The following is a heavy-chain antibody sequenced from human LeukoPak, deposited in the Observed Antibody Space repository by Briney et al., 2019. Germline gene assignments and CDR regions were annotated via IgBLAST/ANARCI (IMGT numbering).Heavy chain of an antibody. D-gene: IGHD4-11*01. CDR1: GFTFSSYA. Sequence: GGSLRLSCAASGFTFSSYAMSWVRQAPGKGLEWVSVISVSGGSTYYADSVEGRFTISRDNSKNTLYLQMNSLRVEDTAVYYCAKGGGATVPFDNWGQGTLVTVSS. CDR3: AKGGGATVPFDN. CDR2: ISVSGGST. V-gene: IGHV3-23*01. J-gene: IGHJ4*02.